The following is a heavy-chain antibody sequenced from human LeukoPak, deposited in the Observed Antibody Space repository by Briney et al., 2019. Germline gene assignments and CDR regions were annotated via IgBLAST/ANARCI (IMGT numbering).Heavy chain of an antibody. J-gene: IGHJ4*02. Sequence: PGGSLRLSCAASGFTFSSYSMNWVRQAPGEGLEWVSSISSSSSYIYYADSVKGRFTISRDNAKNSLYLQMNSPRAEDTAVYYCASWIAVAGKGDYWGQGTLVTVSS. CDR1: GFTFSSYS. D-gene: IGHD6-19*01. CDR3: ASWIAVAGKGDY. V-gene: IGHV3-21*01. CDR2: ISSSSSYI.